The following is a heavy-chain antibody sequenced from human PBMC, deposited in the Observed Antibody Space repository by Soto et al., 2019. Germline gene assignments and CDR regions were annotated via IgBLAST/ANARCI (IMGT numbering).Heavy chain of an antibody. CDR3: AKAGFSSSWSPTYFDY. CDR2: ISGTGYNT. D-gene: IGHD6-13*01. CDR1: GFNFTSYA. Sequence: PVGSLRLSCAASGFNFTSYAMNWVRLAPGKGLEWVSAISGTGYNTYYADSVKGRFTISRDNTKNTLYLQMNSLRAEDTAVYYCAKAGFSSSWSPTYFDYWGQGTLVTVSS. J-gene: IGHJ4*02. V-gene: IGHV3-23*01.